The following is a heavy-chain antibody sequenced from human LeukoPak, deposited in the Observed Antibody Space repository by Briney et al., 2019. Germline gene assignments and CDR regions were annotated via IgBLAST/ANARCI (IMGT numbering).Heavy chain of an antibody. J-gene: IGHJ6*03. CDR1: GGSISSYY. Sequence: PSETLSLTCTVPGGSISSYYWSSIRQPPGKGLEWIGYIYTTGSTNYNPSPKSRDTISVDTSKNKFSLKLSSVTAADTAVYYCATQNYYDSSGYYYYYYMDVWGKGTTVTVSS. D-gene: IGHD3-22*01. CDR3: ATQNYYDSSGYYYYYYMDV. V-gene: IGHV4-4*09. CDR2: IYTTGST.